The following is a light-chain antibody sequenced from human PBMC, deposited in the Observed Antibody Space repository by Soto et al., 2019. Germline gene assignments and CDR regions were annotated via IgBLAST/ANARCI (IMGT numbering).Light chain of an antibody. Sequence: DIQMTQSPSSLSASVGDRVTITCRASQGITSYLAWYQQKPGKAPKLLIYDASNLESGVPSRFSGSGSGTEFSLTISSLQADDFATYYCQQYNYYWTFGQGTRVEIK. CDR2: DAS. V-gene: IGKV1-5*01. CDR1: QGITSY. CDR3: QQYNYYWT. J-gene: IGKJ1*01.